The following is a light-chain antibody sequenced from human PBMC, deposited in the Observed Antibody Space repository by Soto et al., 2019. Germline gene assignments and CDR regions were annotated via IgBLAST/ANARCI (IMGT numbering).Light chain of an antibody. Sequence: DIQMTQSPSSLSASVGDRVTITCQASQDISNYLNWYQQKPGKAPKLLIYDASNLETGVPSRFSGGRSGADVTSTISSLQPEDIATYYCQQYDNLHLFTFGPGTKVDIK. J-gene: IGKJ3*01. V-gene: IGKV1-33*01. CDR3: QQYDNLHLFT. CDR1: QDISNY. CDR2: DAS.